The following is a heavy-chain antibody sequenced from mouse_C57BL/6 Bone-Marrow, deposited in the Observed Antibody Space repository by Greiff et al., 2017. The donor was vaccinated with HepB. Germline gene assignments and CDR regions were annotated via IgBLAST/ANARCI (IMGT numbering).Heavy chain of an antibody. CDR2: IYPRSGNT. J-gene: IGHJ1*03. Sequence: VQLQQSGAELARPGASVKLSCKASGYTFTSYGISWVKQRTGQGLEWIGEIYPRSGNTYYNEKFKGKATLTADKSSSTAYMELRSLTSEDSAVYFCASEGIYYEYFDVWGTGTTVTVSS. V-gene: IGHV1-81*01. CDR3: ASEGIYYEYFDV. CDR1: GYTFTSYG. D-gene: IGHD2-4*01.